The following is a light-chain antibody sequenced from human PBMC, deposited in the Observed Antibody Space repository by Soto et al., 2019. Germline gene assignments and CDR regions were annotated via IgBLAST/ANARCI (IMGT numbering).Light chain of an antibody. Sequence: DIQMTQSPSTLSASLGDRVTITCRASQSISSWLAWYQQKPGKAPKLLIYDASSLESGVPSRFSGSGSGTELTLTISSLQPDDFATYYCQQYNSYPYTFGQGTKLEIK. J-gene: IGKJ2*01. CDR2: DAS. V-gene: IGKV1-5*01. CDR1: QSISSW. CDR3: QQYNSYPYT.